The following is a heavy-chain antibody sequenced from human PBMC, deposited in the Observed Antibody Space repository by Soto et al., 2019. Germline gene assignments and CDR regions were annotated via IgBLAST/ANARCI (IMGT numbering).Heavy chain of an antibody. V-gene: IGHV4-39*01. CDR1: GGSISSSSYY. Sequence: SAPLSLTCTVSGGSISSSSYYWGWIRQPPGKGLEWIGSIYYSGSTYYNPSLKSRVTISVDTSKNQFSLKLSSVTAADTAVYYCASHYTPSKQPPRRLNWFDPRGQGTRVTVSS. CDR3: ASHYTPSKQPPRRLNWFDP. J-gene: IGHJ5*02. CDR2: IYYSGST. D-gene: IGHD3-16*01.